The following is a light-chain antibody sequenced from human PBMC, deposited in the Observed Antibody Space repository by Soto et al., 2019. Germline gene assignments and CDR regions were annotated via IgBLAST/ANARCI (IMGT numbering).Light chain of an antibody. CDR1: QSISGE. V-gene: IGKV3-15*01. CDR2: GVS. Sequence: EIVMKQSPATLSVSPGERATLSCRASQSISGELAWYQQRPGQPPRLLIYGVSTRATGVPDRFSGSGSGSDFTLTISGLQSEDFAVYYCQQGHDWPLTFGQGTRLDI. J-gene: IGKJ2*01. CDR3: QQGHDWPLT.